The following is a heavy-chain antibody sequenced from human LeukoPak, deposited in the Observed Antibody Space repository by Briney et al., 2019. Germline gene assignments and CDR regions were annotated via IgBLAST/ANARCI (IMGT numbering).Heavy chain of an antibody. CDR1: GYTFTSYG. D-gene: IGHD3-3*01. J-gene: IGHJ4*02. CDR3: ARVGGGLYYDFWSGPHRFDY. CDR2: ISAYNGNT. V-gene: IGHV1-18*01. Sequence: VASVKVSCKASGYTFTSYGISWVRQAPGQGLEWMGWISAYNGNTNYAQRPQGRVTMTTDTSTSTAYMELRSLRSDDTAVYYCARVGGGLYYDFWSGPHRFDYWGQGTLVTVSS.